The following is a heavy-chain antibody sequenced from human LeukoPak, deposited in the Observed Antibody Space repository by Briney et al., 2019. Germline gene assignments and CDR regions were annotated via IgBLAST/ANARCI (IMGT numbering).Heavy chain of an antibody. J-gene: IGHJ4*02. CDR1: GYTFTSYA. V-gene: IGHV7-4-1*02. Sequence: VASVTVSCTASGYTFTSYAMNWVRQAPGQGLEWMGWINTSTGNPTYAQGFTGRFVFSLDTSVSTAYLQISSLKAEDTAVYYCARDRNGKRSAIFDYWGQGTLVTVSS. CDR3: ARDRNGKRSAIFDY. CDR2: INTSTGNP. D-gene: IGHD5-24*01.